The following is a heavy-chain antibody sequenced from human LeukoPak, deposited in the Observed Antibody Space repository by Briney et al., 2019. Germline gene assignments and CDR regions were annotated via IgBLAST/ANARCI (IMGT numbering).Heavy chain of an antibody. D-gene: IGHD3-16*01. CDR3: ARLGPYYFDS. Sequence: TGGSLRLSCTTSGFTFDDFSMSWVRQAPGKGLEWVSVIYSGANTYYADSVQGRFTISRDTSRNTLYLQMNSLRAEDTAVYYCARLGPYYFDSWGQGTLVIVSS. CDR2: IYSGANT. J-gene: IGHJ4*02. V-gene: IGHV3-53*01. CDR1: GFTFDDFS.